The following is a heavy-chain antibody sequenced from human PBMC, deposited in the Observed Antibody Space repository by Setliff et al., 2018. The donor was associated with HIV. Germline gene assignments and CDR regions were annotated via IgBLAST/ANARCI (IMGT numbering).Heavy chain of an antibody. J-gene: IGHJ3*02. V-gene: IGHV1-69*13. CDR1: GGTFSSYA. Sequence: SVKVSCKASGGTFSSYAISWVRQAPGQGLEWMGGIIPIFGTANYAQKFQGRVTITADEFTSTAYMELSSLRSEDTAVYYCARDTPHIVVVTDPEPGDDAFDIWGQGTMVTVSS. D-gene: IGHD2-21*02. CDR3: ARDTPHIVVVTDPEPGDDAFDI. CDR2: IIPIFGTA.